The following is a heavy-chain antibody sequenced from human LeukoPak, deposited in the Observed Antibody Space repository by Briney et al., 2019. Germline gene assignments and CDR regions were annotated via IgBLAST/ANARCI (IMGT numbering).Heavy chain of an antibody. CDR2: IIPIFGTA. J-gene: IGHJ5*02. CDR3: ASFPSGSGSYLNWFDP. V-gene: IGHV1-69*13. D-gene: IGHD3-10*01. Sequence: SVKVSCKASGGTFSSYAISWVRQAPGQGLEWMGGIIPIFGTANYAQKFQGRVTITADESTSTAYMELSSLRSDDTAVYYCASFPSGSGSYLNWFDPWGQGTLVTVSS. CDR1: GGTFSSYA.